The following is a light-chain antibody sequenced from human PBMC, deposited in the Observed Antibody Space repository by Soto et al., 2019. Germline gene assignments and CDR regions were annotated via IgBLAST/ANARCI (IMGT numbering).Light chain of an antibody. CDR2: AVT. J-gene: IGLJ1*01. CDR3: SSYTSSSTRV. Sequence: QSVLTQPASVSGSPGQSITISCTGTSSDVGGYNYVSWYQQHPGKAPKLMIYAVTDRPSGVSSRFSGSKSGNTASLTISGLQAEDEADYYCSSYTSSSTRVFGTGTKVTV. CDR1: SSDVGGYNY. V-gene: IGLV2-14*01.